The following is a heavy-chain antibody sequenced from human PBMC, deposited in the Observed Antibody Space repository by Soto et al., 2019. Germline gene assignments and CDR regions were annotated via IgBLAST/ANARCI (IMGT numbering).Heavy chain of an antibody. CDR2: INPSGGST. CDR3: ARSYDSSGYYYFPQHY. CDR1: GYTFTSYY. J-gene: IGHJ4*02. D-gene: IGHD3-22*01. Sequence: SSVKVSCKASGYTFTSYYMHWVRQAPGQGLEWMGIINPSGGSTSYAQKFQGRVTMTRDTSTSTVYMELSSLRSEDTAVYYCARSYDSSGYYYFPQHYWGQGTLVTVSS. V-gene: IGHV1-46*01.